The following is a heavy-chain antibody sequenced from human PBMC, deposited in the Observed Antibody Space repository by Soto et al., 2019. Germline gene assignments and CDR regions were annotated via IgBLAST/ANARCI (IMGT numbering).Heavy chain of an antibody. CDR3: ANCPTLYTPTYNWFDP. J-gene: IGHJ5*02. CDR1: GFTFSSYA. V-gene: IGHV3-23*01. Sequence: GGSLRLSCAGSGFTFSSYAMTWVRQAPGKGLEWVSTITSSGGSTYYADSVKGRFTISRDNSRNTLYLQMNSLRAEDRAVYYCANCPTLYTPTYNWFDPWGQGTLVTVSS. D-gene: IGHD1-20*01. CDR2: ITSSGGST.